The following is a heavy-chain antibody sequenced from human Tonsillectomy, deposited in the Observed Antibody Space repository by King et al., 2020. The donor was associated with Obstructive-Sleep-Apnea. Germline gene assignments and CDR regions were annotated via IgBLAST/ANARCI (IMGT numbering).Heavy chain of an antibody. CDR3: AKDIAYYYGSGSSDY. CDR1: GFTFDDYA. D-gene: IGHD3-10*01. Sequence: QLVQSGGGLVQPGRSLRLSCAASGFTFDDYALHWVRQAPGKGLEWVSGISWNSGSIGYADSVKGRLTISRDNAKNSLYLQMNSLRAEDTALYYCAKDIAYYYGSGSSDYWGQGTLVTVSS. J-gene: IGHJ4*02. V-gene: IGHV3-9*01. CDR2: ISWNSGSI.